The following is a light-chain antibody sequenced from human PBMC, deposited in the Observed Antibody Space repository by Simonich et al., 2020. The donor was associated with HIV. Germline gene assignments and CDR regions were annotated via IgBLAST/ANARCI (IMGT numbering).Light chain of an antibody. CDR2: KAS. V-gene: IGKV1-5*03. CDR3: HQSSSLPYT. CDR1: QRISSW. Sequence: DIQMTQSPSSLSVSVGDRVTITCRASQRISSWLAWYQQKPGKAPKLLIYKASRLESGVPSRFSGSESGTDFTLTINSLEAEDAATYYCHQSSSLPYTFGQGTKLEI. J-gene: IGKJ2*01.